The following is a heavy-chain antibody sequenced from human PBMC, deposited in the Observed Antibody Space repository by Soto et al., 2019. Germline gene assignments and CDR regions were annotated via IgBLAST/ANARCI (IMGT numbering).Heavy chain of an antibody. CDR2: IYSGGSK. CDR3: GRGPREYYYYYVMAV. Sequence: PGGSLRLSCAASGFTFSSYAMSWVRQAPGKGLEWVSVIYSGGSKYYADSVKGRFTISRDNSKNTLYLQMNSLRAEDTAVYYCGRGPREYYYYYVMAVWGQGTTVTVSS. CDR1: GFTFSSYA. J-gene: IGHJ6*02. V-gene: IGHV3-66*01.